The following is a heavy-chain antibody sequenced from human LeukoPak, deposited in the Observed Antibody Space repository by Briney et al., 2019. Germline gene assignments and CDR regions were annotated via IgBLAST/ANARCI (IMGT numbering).Heavy chain of an antibody. Sequence: ASVKVSCKASGYTFTSYDINWVRQATGQGLEWMGWMNPNSGNTGYAQKFQGRVTMTRNTSISTAYMELRSLRSDDTAVHYCARGDHDYGDYTLGYWGQGTLVTVSS. CDR2: MNPNSGNT. J-gene: IGHJ4*02. D-gene: IGHD4-17*01. V-gene: IGHV1-8*01. CDR3: ARGDHDYGDYTLGY. CDR1: GYTFTSYD.